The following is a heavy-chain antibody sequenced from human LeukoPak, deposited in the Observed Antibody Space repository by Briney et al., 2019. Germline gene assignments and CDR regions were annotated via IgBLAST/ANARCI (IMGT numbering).Heavy chain of an antibody. V-gene: IGHV1-2*02. Sequence: ASVKVSCKASGYTFTGYYMHWVRQAPGQGLEWMGWINPNSGGTNYAQKFQGRVTMTRDTSISTAYMELSRLRPDDTAVYYCARFIGSGSYYNLDYWGQGTLVTVSS. J-gene: IGHJ4*02. CDR1: GYTFTGYY. CDR3: ARFIGSGSYYNLDY. CDR2: INPNSGGT. D-gene: IGHD3-10*01.